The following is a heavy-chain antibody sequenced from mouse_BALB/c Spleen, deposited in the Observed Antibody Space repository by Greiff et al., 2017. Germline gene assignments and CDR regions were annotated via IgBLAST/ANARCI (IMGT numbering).Heavy chain of an antibody. CDR2: ISSGGSYT. D-gene: IGHD1-1*01. Sequence: EVNLVESGGGLVKPGGSLKLSCAASGFTFSSYAMSWVRQSPEKRLEWVAEISSGGSYTYYPDTVTGRFTISRDNAKNTLYLEMSSLRSEDTAMYYCARGITTVVARYFDVWGAGTTVTVSS. V-gene: IGHV5-9-4*01. CDR3: ARGITTVVARYFDV. J-gene: IGHJ1*01. CDR1: GFTFSSYA.